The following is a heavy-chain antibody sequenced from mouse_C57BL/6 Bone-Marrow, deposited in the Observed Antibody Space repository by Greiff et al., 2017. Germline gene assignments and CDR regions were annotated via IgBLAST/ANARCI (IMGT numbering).Heavy chain of an antibody. CDR1: GFTFSDYG. D-gene: IGHD4-1*01. CDR3: ARNWDVGAY. J-gene: IGHJ3*01. CDR2: ISNLAYSI. V-gene: IGHV5-15*01. Sequence: DVMLVESGGGLVQPGGSLKLSCAASGFTFSDYGMAWVRQAPRKGPEWVAFISNLAYSIYYADTVTGRFTISRENAKNTLYLEMSSLRSEDTAMYYCARNWDVGAYWGQGTLVTVSA.